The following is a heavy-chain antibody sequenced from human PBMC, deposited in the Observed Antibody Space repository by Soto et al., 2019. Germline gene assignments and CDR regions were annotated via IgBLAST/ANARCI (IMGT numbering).Heavy chain of an antibody. CDR1: GDSISSYY. Sequence: PSETLSLTCTVSGDSISSYYWSWIRQPPGKGLEWIGYIYYSGSTNYNPSLKSRATISVDTSKNEFSLKLSSVTAADTAVYYCASARGARRKVLRFYYYYNLDVWGQGTTVTVSS. V-gene: IGHV4-59*08. J-gene: IGHJ6*02. D-gene: IGHD3-16*01. CDR3: ASARGARRKVLRFYYYYNLDV. CDR2: IYYSGST.